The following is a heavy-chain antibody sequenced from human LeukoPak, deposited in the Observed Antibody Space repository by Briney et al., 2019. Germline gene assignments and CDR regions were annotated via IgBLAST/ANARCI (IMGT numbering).Heavy chain of an antibody. CDR2: MYYSGST. V-gene: IGHV4-30-4*07. CDR1: GGSIGSGDYS. Sequence: SETLSLTCAVSGGSIGSGDYSWSWIRQPPGKGLEWIGYMYYSGSTYSNLSLKSRVTIPVDTSKNQFSLKLSSVTAADTAVYYCARGLDTNDWSDAFDIWGQGTMVTVSS. J-gene: IGHJ3*02. D-gene: IGHD2-21*01. CDR3: ARGLDTNDWSDAFDI.